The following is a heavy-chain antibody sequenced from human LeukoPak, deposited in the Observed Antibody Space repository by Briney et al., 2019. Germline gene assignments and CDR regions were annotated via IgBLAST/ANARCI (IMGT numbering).Heavy chain of an antibody. D-gene: IGHD6-19*01. CDR2: INPNSDGT. Sequence: GASVKVSCKASGYTFTGYYLHWVRQAPGQGLEWMGWINPNSDGTNYAQNFQGRVTMTRDTSISTVYMDLSRLKSDDTAVYFCAREAYSSGSFFVTENAFDIWGQGTMVTVSS. J-gene: IGHJ3*02. CDR1: GYTFTGYY. CDR3: AREAYSSGSFFVTENAFDI. V-gene: IGHV1-2*02.